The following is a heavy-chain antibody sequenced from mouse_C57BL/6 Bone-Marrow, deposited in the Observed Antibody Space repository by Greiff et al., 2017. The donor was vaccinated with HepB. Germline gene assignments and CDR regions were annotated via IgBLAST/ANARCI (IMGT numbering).Heavy chain of an antibody. V-gene: IGHV5-4*01. Sequence: DVKLVESGGGLVKPGGSLKLSCAASGFTFSSYAMSWVRQTPEKRLEWVATISDGGSYTYYPDNVKGRFTISRDNAKNNLYLQMSHLKSEDTAMYYCARDPPCYYYGSSSAYWGQGTLVTVSA. J-gene: IGHJ3*01. CDR2: ISDGGSYT. CDR1: GFTFSSYA. CDR3: ARDPPCYYYGSSSAY. D-gene: IGHD1-1*01.